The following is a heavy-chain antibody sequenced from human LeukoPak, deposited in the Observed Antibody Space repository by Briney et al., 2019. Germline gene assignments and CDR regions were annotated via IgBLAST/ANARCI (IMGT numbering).Heavy chain of an antibody. Sequence: GGSLRLSCVASGFPFSSYWMTRVRQAPGKGLEWVANIKQDGSKKSYVDSVKGRFTISRDNAKNSPYLQMNSLRAEDTAIYYCTRVGYIDEGIDCWGQGTLVTVSS. CDR2: IKQDGSKK. D-gene: IGHD5-24*01. J-gene: IGHJ4*02. CDR3: TRVGYIDEGIDC. V-gene: IGHV3-7*04. CDR1: GFPFSSYW.